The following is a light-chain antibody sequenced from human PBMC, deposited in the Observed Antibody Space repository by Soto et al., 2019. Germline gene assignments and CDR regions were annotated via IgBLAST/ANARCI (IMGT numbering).Light chain of an antibody. CDR3: QQYYSTPCT. CDR2: WAS. V-gene: IGKV4-1*01. Sequence: DIVMTQSPDSLAVSLGERATINCKSSQSVLYSSNNKNYLAWYQQKPGQPPKLLIYWASTRESGVPDRFSGSGSGTDFTLTISSLQAEDVAVYYCQQYYSTPCTFGLGTKLEIK. CDR1: QSVLYSSNNKNY. J-gene: IGKJ2*01.